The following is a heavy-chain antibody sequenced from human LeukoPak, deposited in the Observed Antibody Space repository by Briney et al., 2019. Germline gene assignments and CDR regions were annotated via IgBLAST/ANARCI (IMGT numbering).Heavy chain of an antibody. J-gene: IGHJ6*03. CDR2: ISSSGSTI. Sequence: GGSLRLSCAASGFTFSDYYMSWIRQAPGKGLEWVSYISSSGSTIYYADSVKGRFTISRDNAKNTLYLQMNSLRAEDTAVYYCARAYYYYYMDAWGKGTTVTISS. V-gene: IGHV3-11*04. CDR3: ARAYYYYYMDA. CDR1: GFTFSDYY.